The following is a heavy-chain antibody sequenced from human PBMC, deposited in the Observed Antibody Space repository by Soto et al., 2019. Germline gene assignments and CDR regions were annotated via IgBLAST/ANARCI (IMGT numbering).Heavy chain of an antibody. J-gene: IGHJ4*02. CDR3: ARGSSSSGWYSVDY. CDR2: INPNSGGT. Sequence: ASVKVSCKASGYTCTGYYMHWVRQAPGQGLEWMGWINPNSGGTNYAQKFQGWVTMTRDTSISTAYMELSRLRSDDTAVYYCARGSSSSGWYSVDYWGQGTLVTVSS. D-gene: IGHD6-19*01. CDR1: GYTCTGYY. V-gene: IGHV1-2*04.